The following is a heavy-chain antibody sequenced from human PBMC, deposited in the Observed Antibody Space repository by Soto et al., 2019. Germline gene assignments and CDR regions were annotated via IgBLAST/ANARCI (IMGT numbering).Heavy chain of an antibody. CDR2: INHTGGT. V-gene: IGHV4-34*08. D-gene: IGHD3-3*01. CDR1: GWTVSDYY. Sequence: AETLSLTCAGSGWTVSDYYWNWIRQPPGKGLEWMGEINHTGGTHYNPSLKSRGTMILDTSKNQFSLRLSTGTATDTAIYYCATRITVFGLVIPPFDPWGQGTQVTAS. J-gene: IGHJ5*02. CDR3: ATRITVFGLVIPPFDP.